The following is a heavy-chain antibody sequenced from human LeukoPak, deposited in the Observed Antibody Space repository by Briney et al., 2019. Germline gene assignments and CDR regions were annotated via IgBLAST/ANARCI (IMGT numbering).Heavy chain of an antibody. CDR3: ARDEGDYDGSYYYYGTDV. Sequence: GGSLRLSCAASGFTFSSYAMHWVRQAPGKGLEWVAVISYDGSNKYYADSVKGRFTISRDNSKNTLYLQMNSLRAEDTAVYYCARDEGDYDGSYYYYGTDVWGQGTTVTVSS. V-gene: IGHV3-30-3*01. CDR2: ISYDGSNK. D-gene: IGHD4-17*01. CDR1: GFTFSSYA. J-gene: IGHJ6*02.